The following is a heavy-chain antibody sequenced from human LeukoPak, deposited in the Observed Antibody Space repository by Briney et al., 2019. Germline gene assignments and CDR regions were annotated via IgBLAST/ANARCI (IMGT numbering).Heavy chain of an antibody. V-gene: IGHV4-39*07. CDR1: GGSISSSSYY. CDR2: IYYSGST. Sequence: PSETLSLTCTASGGSISSSSYYWGWIRQPPGKGLEWIGSIYYSGSTNYNPSLKSRVTISVDTSKNQFSLKLSSVTAADTAVYYCARDSYYYGSGSYYNGNWFDPWGQGTLVTVSS. D-gene: IGHD3-10*01. CDR3: ARDSYYYGSGSYYNGNWFDP. J-gene: IGHJ5*02.